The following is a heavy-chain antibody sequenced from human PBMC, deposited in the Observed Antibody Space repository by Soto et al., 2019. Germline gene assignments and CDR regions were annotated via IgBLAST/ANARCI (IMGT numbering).Heavy chain of an antibody. CDR1: GFTFSNYA. CDR3: AKAYFVWSSEQPYYFDY. D-gene: IGHD3-16*01. J-gene: IGHJ4*02. V-gene: IGHV3-23*01. CDR2: ISGSGGRS. Sequence: EVQLLDSGGGLVQPGGSLRLSCAASGFTFSNYAMTWVRQGPGKGLEWVSGISGSGGRSYYADSVKGRFTISRDNSKSTLYLQMNSLRAEDTAVYYCAKAYFVWSSEQPYYFDYWGQGNLVTVSS.